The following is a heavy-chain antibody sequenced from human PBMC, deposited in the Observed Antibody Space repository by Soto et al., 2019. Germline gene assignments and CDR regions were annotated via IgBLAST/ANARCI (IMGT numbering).Heavy chain of an antibody. Sequence: EVQLVESGGGLVQPGGSLRLSCAGSGLTFSDDTMDWVRQAPGKGLEWVGRVISKANSKTTEYAASVKGRFTISRDESKNSLYLQMISLKTEDTAVYYCVRVGDSVKADYWGQGTLVTVSS. V-gene: IGHV3-72*01. CDR1: GLTFSDDT. CDR3: VRVGDSVKADY. J-gene: IGHJ4*02. D-gene: IGHD3-22*01. CDR2: VISKANSKTT.